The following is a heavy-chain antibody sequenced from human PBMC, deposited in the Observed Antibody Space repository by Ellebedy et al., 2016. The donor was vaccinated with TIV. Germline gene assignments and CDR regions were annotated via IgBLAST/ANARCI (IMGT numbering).Heavy chain of an antibody. CDR3: ARDRLEATPLRYYYYGMDV. CDR1: GYTFTGYY. CDR2: INPNSGGT. Sequence: ASVKVFCKASGYTFTGYYMHWVRQAPGQGLEWMGWINPNSGGTNYAQKFQGWVTMTRDTSISTAYMELSRLRSDDTAVYYCARDRLEATPLRYYYYGMDVWGQGTTVTVSS. D-gene: IGHD4-23*01. J-gene: IGHJ6*02. V-gene: IGHV1-2*04.